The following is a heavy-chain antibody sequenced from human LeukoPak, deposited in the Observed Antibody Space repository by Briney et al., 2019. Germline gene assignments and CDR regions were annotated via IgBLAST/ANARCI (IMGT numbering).Heavy chain of an antibody. CDR2: INAGNGNT. D-gene: IGHD3-10*01. CDR3: ARAAWFGELDY. J-gene: IGHJ4*02. Sequence: ASVKVSCKASGYTFTGYYMHWVRQAPGQRLEWMGWINAGNGNTKYSQKFQGRVTITRDTSASTAYMELSSLRSEDTAVYYCARAAWFGELDYWGQGTLVTVSS. CDR1: GYTFTGYY. V-gene: IGHV1-3*01.